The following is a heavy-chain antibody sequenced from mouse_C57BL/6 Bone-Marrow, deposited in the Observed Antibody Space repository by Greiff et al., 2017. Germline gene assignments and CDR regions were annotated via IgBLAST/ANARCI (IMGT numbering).Heavy chain of an antibody. Sequence: QVQLQQPGAELVKPGASVKLSCKASGYTFTSYWMQWVKQRPGQGLEWIGEIDPSDSYTNYNQKFKGKATLTVDTSSSTAYMQLSSLTSEDSAVYYCARRGYDSDWGQGTLVTVSA. D-gene: IGHD2-4*01. CDR2: IDPSDSYT. CDR1: GYTFTSYW. CDR3: ARRGYDSD. J-gene: IGHJ3*01. V-gene: IGHV1-50*01.